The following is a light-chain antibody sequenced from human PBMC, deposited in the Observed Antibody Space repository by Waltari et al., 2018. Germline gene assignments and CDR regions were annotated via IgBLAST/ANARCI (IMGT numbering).Light chain of an antibody. CDR1: QAISTY. Sequence: DIQMTQSPSSLSTSVGDRVTITCRASQAISTYLNWYQLKPGKAPRLMIYSASSLQSGVPSRFSGSGSGTDFSFTINSLQPEDFATYYCQQSYSAPWTFGQRTKVDIK. J-gene: IGKJ1*01. CDR3: QQSYSAPWT. V-gene: IGKV1-39*01. CDR2: SAS.